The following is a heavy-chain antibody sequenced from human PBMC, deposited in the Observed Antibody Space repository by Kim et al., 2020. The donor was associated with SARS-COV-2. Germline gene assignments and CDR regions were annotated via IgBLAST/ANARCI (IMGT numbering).Heavy chain of an antibody. CDR2: ITWNSDSI. D-gene: IGHD1-26*01. J-gene: IGHJ3*02. Sequence: GGSLRLSCVGSGFMFDDYTMHWVRQAPGKGLEWVSGITWNSDSIDYADPVKGRFTISRDNAKNSLYLQMESLRPEDTALYYCTKAPRRTGHYFYAFDIWGQGTTVTVS. V-gene: IGHV3-9*01. CDR3: TKAPRRTGHYFYAFDI. CDR1: GFMFDDYT.